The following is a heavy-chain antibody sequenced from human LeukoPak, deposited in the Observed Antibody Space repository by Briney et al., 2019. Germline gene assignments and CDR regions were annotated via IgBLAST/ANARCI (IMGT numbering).Heavy chain of an antibody. CDR2: ISGSGGRT. CDR3: AKVWSGGWYDN. J-gene: IGHJ4*02. Sequence: GGSLRLSCAPSGFTFSSYVMSWVGGAPGKGLGWVSAISGSGGRTYYADSVKGRFTISRDNSKNTLYLQMNSLRAEDTAVYYCAKVWSGGWYDNWGQGTLVTVSS. CDR1: GFTFSSYV. D-gene: IGHD6-19*01. V-gene: IGHV3-23*01.